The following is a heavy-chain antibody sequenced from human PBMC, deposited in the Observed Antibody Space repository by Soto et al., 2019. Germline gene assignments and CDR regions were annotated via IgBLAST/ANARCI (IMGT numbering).Heavy chain of an antibody. J-gene: IGHJ4*02. CDR1: GGTFSSYT. CDR3: ATQAYCSGGSCYPDY. V-gene: IGHV1-69*02. D-gene: IGHD2-15*01. Sequence: QVQLVQSGAEVKKPGSSVKVSCKASGGTFSSYTISWVRQAPGQGLEWMGRIIPILGIANYAQKFQGRVTITADKSTSTAYMELSSLRSEETAVYYCATQAYCSGGSCYPDYWGQGTLVTVSS. CDR2: IIPILGIA.